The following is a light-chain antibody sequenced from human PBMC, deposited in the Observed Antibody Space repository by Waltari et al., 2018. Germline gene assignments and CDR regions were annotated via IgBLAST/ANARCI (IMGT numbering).Light chain of an antibody. V-gene: IGKV3-20*01. CDR1: KSVRKY. CDR3: QKYESLPAT. CDR2: DAS. J-gene: IGKJ1*01. Sequence: EIVLTQTPGTLSSSPGERAPLPSRASKSVRKYLAWYQQRLGQAPRLLIYDASARATGIPDRFCGSGFGTDFSLTISRLEPEDFAVYYCQKYESLPATFGQGTNVEIK.